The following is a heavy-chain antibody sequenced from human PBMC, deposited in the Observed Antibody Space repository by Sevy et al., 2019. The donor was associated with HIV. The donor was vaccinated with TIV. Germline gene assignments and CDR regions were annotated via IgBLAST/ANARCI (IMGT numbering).Heavy chain of an antibody. J-gene: IGHJ6*02. Sequence: GGSLRLSCAASGFTFSSYDMHWVRQATGKGLEWVSAIGTAGDTYYPGAVNGRFTISRENAKNSLYLQMNSLRAGDTAVYYCARGRYCSGGSCYYYYYGMDVWGQGTTVTVSS. V-gene: IGHV3-13*01. CDR1: GFTFSSYD. CDR2: IGTAGDT. D-gene: IGHD2-15*01. CDR3: ARGRYCSGGSCYYYYYGMDV.